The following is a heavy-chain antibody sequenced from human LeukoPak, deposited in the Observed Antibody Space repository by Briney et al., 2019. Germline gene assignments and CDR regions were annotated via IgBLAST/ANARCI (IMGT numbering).Heavy chain of an antibody. CDR1: GYTFTCYY. J-gene: IGHJ4*02. CDR2: INPNSGGT. V-gene: IGHV1-2*02. D-gene: IGHD3-3*01. CDR3: ARERFFGVVIPGY. Sequence: GASVKVSCKASGYTFTCYYMHWGRQAPGQGLEWMGWINPNSGGTNYAQKFQGRVTMTRDTSISTAYMELSRLRSDDTAVYYCARERFFGVVIPGYWGQGTLVTVSS.